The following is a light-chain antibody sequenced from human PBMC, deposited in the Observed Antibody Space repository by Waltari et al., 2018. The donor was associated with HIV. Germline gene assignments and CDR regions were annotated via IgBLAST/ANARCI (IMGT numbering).Light chain of an antibody. Sequence: SALTHPASVSGSPGKSITISCSRTSRDVGGYNYVPWYQQHPSKAPKLMIYEVTQRPAGVSNRFSGSKSGNTASLTISGLQPEDEADYYGSSYTSTSTQVFGTGTTVTVL. CDR2: EVT. CDR3: SSYTSTSTQV. V-gene: IGLV2-14*01. CDR1: SRDVGGYNY. J-gene: IGLJ1*01.